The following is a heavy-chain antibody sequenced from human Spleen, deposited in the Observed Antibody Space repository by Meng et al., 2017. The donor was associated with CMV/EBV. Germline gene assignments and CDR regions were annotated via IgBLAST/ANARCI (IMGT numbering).Heavy chain of an antibody. CDR2: IYCDDDK. CDR3: AHTPYDSSGYRFDF. CDR1: GYSLSSSGVG. V-gene: IGHV2-5*02. J-gene: IGHJ4*02. Sequence: FSGYSLSSSGVGVGWIRQPPGKAQEWRAVIYCDDDKRYSPTLKSKLTITKDTSKNQVILTMANVDPVDTATYFCAHTPYDSSGYRFDFWGQGTLVTVSS. D-gene: IGHD3-22*01.